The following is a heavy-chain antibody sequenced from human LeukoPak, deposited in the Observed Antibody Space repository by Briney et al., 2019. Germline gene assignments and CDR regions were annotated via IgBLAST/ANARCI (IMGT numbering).Heavy chain of an antibody. D-gene: IGHD3-10*01. CDR1: GGSISSYY. Sequence: SETLSLTCTVSGGSISSYYWSWIRQPPGKGLEWSGYIYYSGSTNYNPSLKSRVTISVDTSKNQFSLKLSSVTAADPAVYYCARGRSAHRFGELLSAEYFQHWGQGTLVTVSS. CDR2: IYYSGST. CDR3: ARGRSAHRFGELLSAEYFQH. V-gene: IGHV4-59*01. J-gene: IGHJ1*01.